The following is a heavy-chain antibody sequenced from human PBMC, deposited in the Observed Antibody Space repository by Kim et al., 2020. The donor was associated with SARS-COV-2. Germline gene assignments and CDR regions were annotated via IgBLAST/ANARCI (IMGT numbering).Heavy chain of an antibody. CDR2: IWYDGSNK. Sequence: GGSLRLSCAASGFTFSSYGMHWVRQAPGKGLEWVAVIWYDGSNKYYADSVKGRFTISRDNSKNTLYLQMNSLRAEDTAVYYCAKILTTLCGGGSCYSDDYFDYWGQGTLVTVSS. V-gene: IGHV3-33*06. CDR3: AKILTTLCGGGSCYSDDYFDY. CDR1: GFTFSSYG. D-gene: IGHD2-15*01. J-gene: IGHJ4*02.